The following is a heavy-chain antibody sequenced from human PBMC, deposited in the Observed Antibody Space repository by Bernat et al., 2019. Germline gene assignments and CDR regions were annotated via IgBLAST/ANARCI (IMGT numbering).Heavy chain of an antibody. Sequence: EVQLVETGGGLIQPGGSLRLSCAASGFTVSSNYMSWVRQAPGKGLEWVSVIYSGGSTYYADSVKGRFTISRDNSKNTLYLQMNSLRAEDTAVYYCARDLLVFSLPATTTGLGYYCYYGMDVWGQGTTVTVSS. J-gene: IGHJ6*02. D-gene: IGHD1-1*01. CDR2: IYSGGST. V-gene: IGHV3-53*02. CDR3: ARDLLVFSLPATTTGLGYYCYYGMDV. CDR1: GFTVSSNY.